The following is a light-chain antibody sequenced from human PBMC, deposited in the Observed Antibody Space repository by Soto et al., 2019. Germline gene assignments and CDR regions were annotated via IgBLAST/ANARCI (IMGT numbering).Light chain of an antibody. CDR1: QSISRN. J-gene: IGKJ4*02. CDR2: GAS. CDR3: QQYNDWPKT. V-gene: IGKV3-15*01. Sequence: EIVMTQSPATLSVSPGERATLSCRASQSISRNLAWYQQIPGQAPRLLIYGASTRATDIPARFSGSGSGTEFTLTISSLQSEDFAVYHCQQYNDWPKTFGGGTKVDIK.